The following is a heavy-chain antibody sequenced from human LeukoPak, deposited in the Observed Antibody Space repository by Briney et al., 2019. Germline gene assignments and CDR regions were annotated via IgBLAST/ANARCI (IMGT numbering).Heavy chain of an antibody. CDR3: ARDQGGFDY. CDR2: IGSSGSAI. D-gene: IGHD3-16*01. Sequence: PGGSLRLSCAASGFTFSSYSMNWVRQAPGKGLEWISYIGSSGSAIYYADSAKGRFTVSRDNAKNSLSLQMNSLRDEDTAVYYCARDQGGFDYWGQGTLVTVSS. V-gene: IGHV3-48*02. J-gene: IGHJ4*02. CDR1: GFTFSSYS.